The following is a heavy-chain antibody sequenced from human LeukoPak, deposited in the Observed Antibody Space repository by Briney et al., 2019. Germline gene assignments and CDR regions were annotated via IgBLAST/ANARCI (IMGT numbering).Heavy chain of an antibody. J-gene: IGHJ5*02. D-gene: IGHD6-13*01. V-gene: IGHV1-8*01. CDR2: MNPNSGNT. CDR1: GYTFTSYD. CDR3: ARGRAAAEFAP. Sequence: ASAKVSCKASGYTFTSYDINWVQQATGQGLEWMGWMNPNSGNTGYAQKFQGRVTMTRNTSISTAYMELSSLRSEDTAVYYCARGRAAAEFAPCGQGTLFMVSS.